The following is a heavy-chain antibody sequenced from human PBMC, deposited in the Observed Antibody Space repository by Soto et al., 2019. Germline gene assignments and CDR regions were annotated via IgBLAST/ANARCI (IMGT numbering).Heavy chain of an antibody. Sequence: QVQLVESGGGVVQPGRSLRLSCAASGFTFSDYPMHWVRQTPGKGLQWVAVTSFDGNNKYYADSVKGRFTISRDNSKNTLFLQMNSLRPDDTDVYYFARAQDWSMITSPVDYWGQGTLVTVSS. CDR2: TSFDGNNK. CDR1: GFTFSDYP. CDR3: ARAQDWSMITSPVDY. V-gene: IGHV3-30-3*01. D-gene: IGHD3-16*01. J-gene: IGHJ4*02.